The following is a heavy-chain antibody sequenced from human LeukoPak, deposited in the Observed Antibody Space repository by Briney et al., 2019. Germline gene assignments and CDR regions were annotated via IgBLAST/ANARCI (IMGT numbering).Heavy chain of an antibody. V-gene: IGHV3-7*01. CDR3: AQSGDRWYYFDY. D-gene: IGHD4-23*01. Sequence: GGPLRLSCAASGFTFSSYWMSWVRQAPGKGLEWVANIKQDGSEKYYVDSVKGRFTISRDNAKNSLYLQMNSLRAEDTAVYYCAQSGDRWYYFDYWGQGTLVTVSS. CDR1: GFTFSSYW. CDR2: IKQDGSEK. J-gene: IGHJ4*02.